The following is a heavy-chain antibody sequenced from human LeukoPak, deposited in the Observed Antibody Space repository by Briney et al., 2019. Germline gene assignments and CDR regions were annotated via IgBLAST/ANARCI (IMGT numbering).Heavy chain of an antibody. D-gene: IGHD3-22*01. CDR2: ITSSSSYI. CDR3: ARDWIRYYYDSSGSLGRRYFDY. V-gene: IGHV3-21*01. CDR1: AFTFSSTS. Sequence: GGSLRLSCAASAFTFSSTSMKWVRQAPGKGLEWVSSITSSSSYIYYADSVKGRFTISRDNAKNSLYLQMNSLRAEDTAVYYCARDWIRYYYDSSGSLGRRYFDYWGQGTLVTVSS. J-gene: IGHJ4*02.